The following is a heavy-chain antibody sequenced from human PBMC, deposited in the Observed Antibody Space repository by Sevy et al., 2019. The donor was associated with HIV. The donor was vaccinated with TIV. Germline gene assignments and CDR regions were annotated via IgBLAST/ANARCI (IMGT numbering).Heavy chain of an antibody. V-gene: IGHV1-2*02. CDR3: TRSAAEAKNFYCGGDCYSYY. CDR2: INPNSGGT. CDR1: GYTFTGYY. D-gene: IGHD2-21*02. Sequence: ASVKVSCKASGYTFTGYYLHWVRQAPGQGLEWMGWINPNSGGTNYAPKFQGRVTMTRDTSISTASMELSRLRSDDTAVYYCTRSAAEAKNFYCGGDCYSYYWGQGTLVTVSS. J-gene: IGHJ4*02.